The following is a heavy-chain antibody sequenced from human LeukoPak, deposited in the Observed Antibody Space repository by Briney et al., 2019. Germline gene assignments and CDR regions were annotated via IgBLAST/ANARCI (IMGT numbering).Heavy chain of an antibody. D-gene: IGHD3-9*01. CDR2: IYYSGST. Sequence: PSETLSLTCTVSGGSISSYYWSWIRQPPGKGLEWIGYIYYSGSTNYNPSLKSRVTISVDTSKNQLSLKLSSVTAADTAVYYCARGKPDILTADPWGQGTLVTVSS. J-gene: IGHJ5*02. V-gene: IGHV4-59*01. CDR3: ARGKPDILTADP. CDR1: GGSISSYY.